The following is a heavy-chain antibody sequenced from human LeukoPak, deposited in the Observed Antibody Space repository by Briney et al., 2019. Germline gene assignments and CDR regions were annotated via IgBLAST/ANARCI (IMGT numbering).Heavy chain of an antibody. D-gene: IGHD6-19*01. V-gene: IGHV4-59*01. J-gene: IGHJ4*02. Sequence: SETLSLTCTVSGGSISSYYWSWIRQPPGKGLEWIGYIYYSGSTNYNPSLKSRVTISVDTSKNQFSLKLSSVAAADTAVYYCARGSGWYGGPDYWGQGTLVTVSS. CDR2: IYYSGST. CDR3: ARGSGWYGGPDY. CDR1: GGSISSYY.